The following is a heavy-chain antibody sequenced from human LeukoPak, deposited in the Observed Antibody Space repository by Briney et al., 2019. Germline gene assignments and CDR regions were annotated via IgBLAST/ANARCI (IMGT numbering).Heavy chain of an antibody. V-gene: IGHV4-38-2*02. D-gene: IGHD5-18*01. J-gene: IGHJ4*02. CDR1: GYSISSGYY. Sequence: SETLSLTCTVSGYSISSGYYWGWIRQPPGKGLEWIGSTYHSGSTYYNPSLKSRVTISVDTSKNQFSLKLSSVTAADTAVYYCATHTALYYFDYWGQGTLVTVSS. CDR2: TYHSGST. CDR3: ATHTALYYFDY.